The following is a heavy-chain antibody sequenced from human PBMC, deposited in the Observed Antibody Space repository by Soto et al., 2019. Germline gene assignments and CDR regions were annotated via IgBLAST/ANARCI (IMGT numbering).Heavy chain of an antibody. J-gene: IGHJ4*02. CDR2: ISAYNGNT. V-gene: IGHV1-18*01. CDR3: ARDVRYGDNQGEGDY. D-gene: IGHD4-17*01. CDR1: GYTFTSCG. Sequence: QVQLVQSGAEVKKPGASVKVSCKASGYTFTSCGISWVRQAPGQGLEWMGWISAYNGNTNYAQKLQGRVTMTTDTSTSTADMELRSLRSDDTAVYYCARDVRYGDNQGEGDYWGQGTLVTVSS.